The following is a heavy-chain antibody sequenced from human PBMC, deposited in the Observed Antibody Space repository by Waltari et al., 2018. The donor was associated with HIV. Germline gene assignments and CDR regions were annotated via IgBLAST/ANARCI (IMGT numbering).Heavy chain of an antibody. CDR1: GGSFSGYY. V-gene: IGHV4-34*01. CDR2: INHSGST. CDR3: ASLGPYCSGGSCYTSNFDY. J-gene: IGHJ4*02. Sequence: QVQLQQWGAGLLKPSETLSLTCAVYGGSFSGYYWSWIRQPPGTGLEWIGEINHSGSTNYNPSLKSRVTISVDTSKNQFSLKLSSVTAADTAVYYCASLGPYCSGGSCYTSNFDYWGQGTLVTVSS. D-gene: IGHD2-15*01.